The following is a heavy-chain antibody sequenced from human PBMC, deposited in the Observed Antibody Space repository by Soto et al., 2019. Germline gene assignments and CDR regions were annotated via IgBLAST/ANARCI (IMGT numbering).Heavy chain of an antibody. CDR1: GFTFSSYA. CDR3: ANTTPRPDYYYYGMDV. CDR2: ISGSGGST. D-gene: IGHD1-1*01. J-gene: IGHJ6*02. V-gene: IGHV3-23*01. Sequence: EVQLLESGGGLVQPGGSLRLSCAASGFTFSSYAMSWVRQAPGKGLEWVSAISGSGGSTYYADSVKGRFTISRDNSKNTLYLQMNSLRAEDTAVYYCANTTPRPDYYYYGMDVWGQGTTVTVSS.